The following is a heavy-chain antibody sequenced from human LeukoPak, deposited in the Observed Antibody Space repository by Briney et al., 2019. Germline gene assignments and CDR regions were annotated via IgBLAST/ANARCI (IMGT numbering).Heavy chain of an antibody. V-gene: IGHV1-2*02. CDR2: INPNSGGT. D-gene: IGHD3-10*01. CDR1: GYTFSNYG. J-gene: IGHJ6*03. Sequence: ASVKVSCKASGYTFSNYGISWVRQAPGQGLEWMGWINPNSGGTNYAQKFQGRVTMTRDTSISTAYMELSRLRSDDTAVYYCARDQGDHGSGSYYHYYYYYMDVWGKGTTVTISS. CDR3: ARDQGDHGSGSYYHYYYYYMDV.